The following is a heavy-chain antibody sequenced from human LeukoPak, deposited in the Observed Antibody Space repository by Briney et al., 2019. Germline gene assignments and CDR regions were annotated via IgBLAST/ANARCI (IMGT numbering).Heavy chain of an antibody. V-gene: IGHV3-30*04. Sequence: PGGSLRLSCAASGFTFSSYAMHWVRQAPGKGLEWVAVISYDGSNKYYADSVKGRFTISRDSSKNTLYLQMNSLRAEDTAVYYCARGDVFFAGLLPYWGQGTLVTVSS. D-gene: IGHD1-26*01. CDR2: ISYDGSNK. CDR3: ARGDVFFAGLLPY. CDR1: GFTFSSYA. J-gene: IGHJ4*02.